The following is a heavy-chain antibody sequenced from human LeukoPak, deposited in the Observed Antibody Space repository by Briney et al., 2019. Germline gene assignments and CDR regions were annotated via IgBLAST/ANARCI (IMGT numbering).Heavy chain of an antibody. D-gene: IGHD4-17*01. CDR1: GFTFSSYW. J-gene: IGHJ4*02. V-gene: IGHV3-74*01. CDR3: ATDYGDYLFDY. Sequence: GGSLRLSCAASGFTFSSYWTHWVRQAPGKGLVWVSRINSDGSSTSYTDSVKGRFTISRDNAKNTLYLQMNSLRAEDPAVYYCATDYGDYLFDYWGQGTLVTVSS. CDR2: INSDGSST.